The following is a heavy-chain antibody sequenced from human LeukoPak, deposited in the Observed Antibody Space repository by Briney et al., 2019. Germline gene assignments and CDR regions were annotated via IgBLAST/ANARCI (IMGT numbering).Heavy chain of an antibody. CDR1: GFTFSSYV. J-gene: IGHJ4*02. V-gene: IGHV3-30*18. D-gene: IGHD6-19*01. Sequence: PGGSLRLSCAASGFTFSSYVMHWVRQAPGKGLEWVAVISYDGSNKYYADSVKGRFTISRDNSKNTLFLQMNSLRAEDTAVYHCAKDRYSSGWYSFDSWGQGTLVTVSS. CDR2: ISYDGSNK. CDR3: AKDRYSSGWYSFDS.